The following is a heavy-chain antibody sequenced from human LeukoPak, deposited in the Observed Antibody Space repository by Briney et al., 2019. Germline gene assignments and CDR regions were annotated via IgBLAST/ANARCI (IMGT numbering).Heavy chain of an antibody. Sequence: SETLSLTCAVYGGSFSGYYWSWIRQPPGKGLEWIGEINHSGSTNYNPSLKSRVTISVDTSKNQFSLKLSSVTAADTAVYYCARSPRNTYYYGSGSYSDYWGQGTLVTVSS. J-gene: IGHJ4*02. CDR3: ARSPRNTYYYGSGSYSDY. CDR2: INHSGST. V-gene: IGHV4-34*01. CDR1: GGSFSGYY. D-gene: IGHD3-10*01.